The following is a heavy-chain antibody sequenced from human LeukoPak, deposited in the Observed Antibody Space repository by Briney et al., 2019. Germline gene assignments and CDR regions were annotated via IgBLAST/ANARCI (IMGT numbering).Heavy chain of an antibody. CDR2: ISWNSGSI. CDR1: GFTFDDYA. CDR3: AKDLATVTTAAFDT. J-gene: IGHJ3*02. Sequence: GRSLRLSCAASGFTFDDYAMHWVRQAPGKGLEWVSGISWNSGSIGYADSVKGRFTISRDNAKNSLYLQMNSLRAEDTALYYCAKDLATVTTAAFDTWGQGTMVTVSS. V-gene: IGHV3-9*01. D-gene: IGHD4-17*01.